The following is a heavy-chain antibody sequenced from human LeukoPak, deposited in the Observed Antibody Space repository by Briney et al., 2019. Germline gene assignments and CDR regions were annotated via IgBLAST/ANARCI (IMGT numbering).Heavy chain of an antibody. CDR2: INYSGST. D-gene: IGHD5-12*01. CDR1: GFPFSSYW. J-gene: IGHJ3*02. Sequence: LRLSCVASGFPFSSYWMTWIRQHPGKGLEWIGYINYSGSTYYNPSLKSRVTISVDTSKNQFSLKLSSVTAADTAVYYCARVPRYSDYVDAFDIWGQGTMVTVSS. CDR3: ARVPRYSDYVDAFDI. V-gene: IGHV4-31*02.